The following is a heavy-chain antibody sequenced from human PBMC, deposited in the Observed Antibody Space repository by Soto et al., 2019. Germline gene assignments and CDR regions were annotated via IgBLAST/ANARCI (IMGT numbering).Heavy chain of an antibody. Sequence: PGGSLRLSCAAAGLTFSSYGMHWVRQAPGKGLEWVASIIYDGTNKYYADSVKGRFTISRDNSKNTLYLQMNSLRVEDTAVYYCAKDNLVGATRPLRLFMSLWGQGTLVTVSS. CDR3: AKDNLVGATRPLRLFMSL. D-gene: IGHD1-26*01. J-gene: IGHJ4*02. V-gene: IGHV3-30*02. CDR2: IIYDGTNK. CDR1: GLTFSSYG.